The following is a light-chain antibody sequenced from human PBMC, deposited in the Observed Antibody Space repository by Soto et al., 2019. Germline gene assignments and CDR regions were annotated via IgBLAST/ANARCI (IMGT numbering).Light chain of an antibody. CDR1: QSVSSN. J-gene: IGKJ1*01. CDR3: QHYNNWPPWT. CDR2: GAS. V-gene: IGKV3-15*01. Sequence: EIVMTQSPATLSVSPGERATLSCRASQSVSSNLAWYQQKPGQAPWLLIYGASARATGIPARFSGSGSGTEFTITISSLQSEDFAVYYCQHYNNWPPWTFGQGTKVEIK.